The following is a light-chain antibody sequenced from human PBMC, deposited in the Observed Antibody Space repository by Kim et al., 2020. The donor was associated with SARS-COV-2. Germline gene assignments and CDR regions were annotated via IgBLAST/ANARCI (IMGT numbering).Light chain of an antibody. CDR2: TAS. CDR3: QQSDSTPRT. V-gene: IGKV1-39*01. Sequence: DIQMTQSPSSLSASIGDRVTITCRASQRISSYLNWYQQKPGKAPKFLIYTASSLRSGVPSRFSGSGSGTDFTLTISSLQPEDSATYYCQQSDSTPRTFGQGTKVDIK. CDR1: QRISSY. J-gene: IGKJ1*01.